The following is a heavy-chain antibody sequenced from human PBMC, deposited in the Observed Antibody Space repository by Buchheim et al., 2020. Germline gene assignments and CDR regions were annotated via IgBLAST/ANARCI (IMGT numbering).Heavy chain of an antibody. CDR1: GFTFSSYG. CDR2: ISYDGSNK. Sequence: QVQLVESGGGVVQPGRSLRLSCAASGFTFSSYGMHWVRQAPGKGLEWVAVISYDGSNKYYADSVKGRFTISRANSKNTLYLQMNSLRAEDTAVYYCAKDHSRSSGWYNGGKNWGQGTL. V-gene: IGHV3-30*18. D-gene: IGHD6-19*01. J-gene: IGHJ4*02. CDR3: AKDHSRSSGWYNGGKN.